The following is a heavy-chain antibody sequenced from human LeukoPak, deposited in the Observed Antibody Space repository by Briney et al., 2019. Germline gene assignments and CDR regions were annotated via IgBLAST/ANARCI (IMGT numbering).Heavy chain of an antibody. V-gene: IGHV4-59*01. Sequence: PSETLPLTCTVSGGSISSYYWSWIRQPPGKGLEWIGYIYYSGSTNYNPSLKSRVTISVDTSKNQFSLRLSSVTAADTAVYYCARVGPDCSSTSCLDYWGQGTLVTVSS. CDR3: ARVGPDCSSTSCLDY. D-gene: IGHD2-2*01. J-gene: IGHJ4*02. CDR2: IYYSGST. CDR1: GGSISSYY.